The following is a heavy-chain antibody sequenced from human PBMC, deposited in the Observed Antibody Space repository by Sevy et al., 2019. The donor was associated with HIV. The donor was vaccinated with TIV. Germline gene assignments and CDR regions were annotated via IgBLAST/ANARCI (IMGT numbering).Heavy chain of an antibody. Sequence: SETLSLTCTVSGGXISSSSYYWGWIRQXPGKGLEXXGSXYYSGSTYYNPSLKSRVTISVDTSKNQFSLKLSSVTAADTAVYYWXXQGQXXXXGXXXXXGXGXXVTVSS. CDR3: XXQGQXXXXGXXXX. V-gene: IGHV4-39*01. CDR1: GGXISSSSYY. CDR2: XYYSGST. J-gene: IGHJ4*02.